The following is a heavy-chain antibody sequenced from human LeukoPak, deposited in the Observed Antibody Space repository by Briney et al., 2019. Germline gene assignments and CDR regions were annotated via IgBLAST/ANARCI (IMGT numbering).Heavy chain of an antibody. CDR3: VRRMVRGVISYYGMDV. D-gene: IGHD3-10*01. CDR1: GFTLSSYN. CDR2: ITTSIDII. J-gene: IGHJ6*02. Sequence: PGGSLRLSCAASGFTLSSYNMNWVRQAPGKGLEWISYITTSIDIISYADSVKGRFTISRDNAKNSLYLQMNSLRAEDTAVYYCVRRMVRGVISYYGMDVWGQGTTVTVSS. V-gene: IGHV3-48*01.